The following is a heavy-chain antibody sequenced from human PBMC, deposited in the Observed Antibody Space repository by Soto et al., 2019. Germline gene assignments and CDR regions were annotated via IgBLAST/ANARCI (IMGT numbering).Heavy chain of an antibody. Sequence: SETLSLTCTVSGGSIGSWSWSWIRQPPGKGLEWIGYIYYSGSTNYNPCLKSRVTISVDTSKNQFSLKRSSVTAADTAVYYCARSLVDTAMGFDYGGQGTLVTVYS. CDR3: ARSLVDTAMGFDY. J-gene: IGHJ4*02. D-gene: IGHD5-18*01. V-gene: IGHV4-59*01. CDR2: IYYSGST. CDR1: GGSIGSWS.